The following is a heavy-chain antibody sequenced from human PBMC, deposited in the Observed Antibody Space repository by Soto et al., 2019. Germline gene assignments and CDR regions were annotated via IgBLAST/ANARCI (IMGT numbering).Heavy chain of an antibody. D-gene: IGHD3-22*01. Sequence: GGSLRLSCAASGFTFSSYGMHWVRQAPGKGLEWVAVISYDGSSKYYADSVKGRFTISRDNSKNTLYLQMNSLRAEDTAVYYCAKGWLTSYYDSSGYSHYYFDYWGQGTLVTVSS. V-gene: IGHV3-30*18. J-gene: IGHJ4*02. CDR1: GFTFSSYG. CDR3: AKGWLTSYYDSSGYSHYYFDY. CDR2: ISYDGSSK.